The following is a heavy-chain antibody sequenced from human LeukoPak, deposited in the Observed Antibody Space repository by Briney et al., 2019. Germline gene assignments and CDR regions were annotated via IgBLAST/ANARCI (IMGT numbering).Heavy chain of an antibody. CDR3: ARENGEVVAFDY. CDR2: INAGNGNT. Sequence: GASVKVSCKAPGYTFTSYAMHWVRQAPGQRLEWMGWINAGNGNTKYSQKFQGRVTITRDTSASTAYMELSSLRSEDTAVYYCARENGEVVAFDYWGQGTLVTVSS. V-gene: IGHV1-3*01. J-gene: IGHJ4*02. D-gene: IGHD2-15*01. CDR1: GYTFTSYA.